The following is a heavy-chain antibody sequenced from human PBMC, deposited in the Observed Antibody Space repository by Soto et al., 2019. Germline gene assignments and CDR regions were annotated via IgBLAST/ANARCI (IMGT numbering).Heavy chain of an antibody. CDR2: ISYYSGSI. D-gene: IGHD2-15*01. Sequence: GGSLRLSCAASGLRLEDYGMHWVRQVPGKGLEWVSGISYYSGSIGYADSVKGRFTISRDNAKNSLYLQMNSLRAEDTALYYCAKSMGGTANGMDVWGQGATVTVSS. J-gene: IGHJ6*02. CDR1: GLRLEDYG. CDR3: AKSMGGTANGMDV. V-gene: IGHV3-9*01.